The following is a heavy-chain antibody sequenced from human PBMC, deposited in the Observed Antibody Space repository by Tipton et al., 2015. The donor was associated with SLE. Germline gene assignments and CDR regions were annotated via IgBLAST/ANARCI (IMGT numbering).Heavy chain of an antibody. CDR2: IYTSGST. Sequence: TLSLTCTVSGGSISSGSYYWSWIRQPAGKGLEWIGRIYTSGSTNYNPSLKSRVTISVDTSKNQFSLKLSSVTAADTAVYYCARQTLYYDFWSGPSSFDYWGQGTLVTVSS. J-gene: IGHJ4*02. V-gene: IGHV4-61*02. CDR1: GGSISSGSYY. CDR3: ARQTLYYDFWSGPSSFDY. D-gene: IGHD3-3*01.